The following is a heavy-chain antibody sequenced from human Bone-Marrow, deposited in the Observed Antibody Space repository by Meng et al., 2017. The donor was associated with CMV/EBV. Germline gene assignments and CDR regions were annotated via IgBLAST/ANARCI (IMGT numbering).Heavy chain of an antibody. V-gene: IGHV1-2*02. D-gene: IGHD2-2*01. Sequence: GESLKISCKGSGYSFTSYWIGWVRQMPGKGLEWMGWINPNSGGTNYAQKFQGRVTMTRDTSISTAYMELSRLRSDDTAVYYCAREVVVVPADISGFDPWGQGTLVTVSS. CDR2: INPNSGGT. CDR3: AREVVVVPADISGFDP. J-gene: IGHJ5*02. CDR1: GYSFTSYW.